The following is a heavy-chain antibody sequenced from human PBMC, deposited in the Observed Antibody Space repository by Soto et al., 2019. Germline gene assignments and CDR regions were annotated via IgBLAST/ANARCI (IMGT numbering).Heavy chain of an antibody. V-gene: IGHV5-51*01. Sequence: GESLKISCKGSGYSFTSYWIGWVRQMPGKGLEGMGIIYPGDSDTRYSPSFQGQVTISADKSISTAYLQWSSLKASDTAMYYCERTAAAGKYYYGMDVWGEGTTVNVSS. CDR3: ERTAAAGKYYYGMDV. D-gene: IGHD6-13*01. J-gene: IGHJ6*04. CDR2: IYPGDSDT. CDR1: GYSFTSYW.